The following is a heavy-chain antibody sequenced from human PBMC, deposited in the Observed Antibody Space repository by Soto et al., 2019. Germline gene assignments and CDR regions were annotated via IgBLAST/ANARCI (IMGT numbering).Heavy chain of an antibody. D-gene: IGHD2-15*01. Sequence: EVQLVESGGGLVKPGGSLRLSCAASGFTFSSSTMNWVRQAPGQGLEWLSSLSSSSSYIYYAASVKGRFTISRDNAKNSLYLQMNSLRAEDTAVYYCARVGSPGYCSGGYCPPPDYWGQGTLATVSS. CDR3: ARVGSPGYCSGGYCPPPDY. J-gene: IGHJ4*02. V-gene: IGHV3-21*01. CDR1: GFTFSSST. CDR2: LSSSSSYI.